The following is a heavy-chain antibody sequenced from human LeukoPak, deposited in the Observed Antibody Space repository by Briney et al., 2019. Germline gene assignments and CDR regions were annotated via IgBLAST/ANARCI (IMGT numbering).Heavy chain of an antibody. D-gene: IGHD3-22*01. CDR1: GYSISSGYY. CDR2: IYHSGST. V-gene: IGHV4-38-2*02. J-gene: IGHJ4*02. Sequence: SETLSLTCTVSGYSISSGYYWGWIRQPPGKGLEWIGSIYHSGSTYYNPSLKSRVTISVDTSKNQFSLKLSSVTAADTAVYYCARVPRTYYYDSSGYRHFDYWGQGTLVTVSS. CDR3: ARVPRTYYYDSSGYRHFDY.